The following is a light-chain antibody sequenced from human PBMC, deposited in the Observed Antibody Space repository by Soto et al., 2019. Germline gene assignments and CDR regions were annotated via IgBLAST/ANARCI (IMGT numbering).Light chain of an antibody. CDR1: QSVSSN. J-gene: IGKJ1*01. CDR2: GAS. CDR3: QQYNNWPFPPGT. V-gene: IGKV3-15*01. Sequence: EIVMTQSPATLSVSPGERATLSCRASQSVSSNLAWYQQKPGQAPRLLIYGASTRATGIPARFSGSGSGTEFTLTLSSLQFEDFAVYYCQQYNNWPFPPGTFGQGTQVEIK.